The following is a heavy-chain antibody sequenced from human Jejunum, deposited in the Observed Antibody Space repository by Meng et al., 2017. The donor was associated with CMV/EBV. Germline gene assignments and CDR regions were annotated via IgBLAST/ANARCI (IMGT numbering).Heavy chain of an antibody. V-gene: IGHV3-15*01. Sequence: EVQLVESGGGSVKPGGSLRLSCVTSGFPFSNVWMSWVRQAPGKGLEWVGRIKRKTDGGTADYAAPVKGRFTISRDDSKTTLYLQMNSLRSEDTAVYYCTTAYGRGTGDYWGQGPLVTVSS. CDR3: TTAYGRGTGDY. J-gene: IGHJ4*02. CDR2: IKRKTDGGTA. D-gene: IGHD1-14*01. CDR1: GFPFSNVW.